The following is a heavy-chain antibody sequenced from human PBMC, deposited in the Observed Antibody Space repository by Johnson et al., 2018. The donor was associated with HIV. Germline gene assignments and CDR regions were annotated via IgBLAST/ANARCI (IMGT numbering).Heavy chain of an antibody. CDR2: INSDGSST. V-gene: IGHV3-74*01. CDR3: AREGDGYNYDAFDI. D-gene: IGHD5-24*01. J-gene: IGHJ3*02. Sequence: VQLVESGGGLVQPGGSLRLSCAASGFTFSSYWMHWDRQAPGKGLVWVSRINSDGSSTSYADSVKGRFTISRDNAKNTLYLQMNSLRAEDTAVYYCAREGDGYNYDAFDIWGQGTMVTVSS. CDR1: GFTFSSYW.